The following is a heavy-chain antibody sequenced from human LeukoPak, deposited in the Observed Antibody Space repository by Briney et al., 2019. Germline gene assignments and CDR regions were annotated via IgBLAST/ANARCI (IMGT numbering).Heavy chain of an antibody. Sequence: ASVKVSCKVSGYTLTELSMHWVRQAPGKGLEWMGGFDPEDGETIYAQKFQGRVTMTEDTSTDTAYMELSSLRSEDTAVYYCATRAGGYYDFWSGSVGSMDVWGKGTTATVSS. J-gene: IGHJ6*03. V-gene: IGHV1-24*01. D-gene: IGHD3-3*01. CDR1: GYTLTELS. CDR2: FDPEDGET. CDR3: ATRAGGYYDFWSGSVGSMDV.